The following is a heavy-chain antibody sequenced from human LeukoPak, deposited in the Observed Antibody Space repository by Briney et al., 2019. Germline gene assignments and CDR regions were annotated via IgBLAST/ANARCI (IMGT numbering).Heavy chain of an antibody. CDR2: IYYSGST. J-gene: IGHJ6*03. D-gene: IGHD6-19*01. V-gene: IGHV4-59*08. CDR3: AALAVAGPYYYYYYMDV. CDR1: GGSISSYY. Sequence: SSETLSLTCTVPGGSISSYYWSWIRQPPGKGPEWIGYIYYSGSTNYNPSLKSLVTISVDTSKNQFSLKLSSVTAADTAVYYCAALAVAGPYYYYYYMDVWGKGTTVTVSS.